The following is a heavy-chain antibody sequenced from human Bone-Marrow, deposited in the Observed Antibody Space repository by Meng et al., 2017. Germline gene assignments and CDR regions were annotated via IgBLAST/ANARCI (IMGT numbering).Heavy chain of an antibody. CDR3: ARVEAFGDFGFDY. D-gene: IGHD3-10*01. CDR1: GYTFPDYW. J-gene: IGHJ4*02. CDR2: INPKSGDT. V-gene: IGHV1-2*06. Sequence: ASVKVSCKASGYTFPDYWLHWVRRAPGQGLEWMGRINPKSGDTHYAQRFQGRVTMTGDTSISTAYMELSGLRSDDTAVFYCARVEAFGDFGFDYWGQGTLVTVSS.